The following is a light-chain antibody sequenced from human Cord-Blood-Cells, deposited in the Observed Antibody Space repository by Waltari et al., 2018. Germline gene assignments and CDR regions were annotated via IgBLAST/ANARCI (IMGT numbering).Light chain of an antibody. CDR3: SSYTSSSPYV. CDR2: DVS. Sequence: QSALTQPASVSGSPGQSITISCTGTSSDVVGYNYVSWYQQHPGKAPNLMIYDVSKRPSGVSNRFSGSKSGNTASLTISGLQAEDEADYYCSSYTSSSPYVFGTGTKVTVL. J-gene: IGLJ1*01. V-gene: IGLV2-14*01. CDR1: SSDVVGYNY.